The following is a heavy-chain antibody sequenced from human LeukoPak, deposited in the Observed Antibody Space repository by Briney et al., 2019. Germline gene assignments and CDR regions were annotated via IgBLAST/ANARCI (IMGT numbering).Heavy chain of an antibody. J-gene: IGHJ5*02. CDR1: GFTFSGSA. V-gene: IGHV3-73*01. D-gene: IGHD5-12*01. CDR2: IRSKANSYAT. Sequence: GGSLRLSCAASGFTFSGSAMHWVRQASGKGLEWVGRIRSKANSYATAYAASVKGRFTISRDDSKNTAYLQMNSLKTEDTAVYYCTRHRSGYGWGNWFDPWGQGTLVTVSS. CDR3: TRHRSGYGWGNWFDP.